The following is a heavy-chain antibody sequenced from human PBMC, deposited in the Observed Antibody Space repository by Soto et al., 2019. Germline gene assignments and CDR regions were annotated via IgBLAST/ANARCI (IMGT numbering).Heavy chain of an antibody. J-gene: IGHJ4*02. Sequence: EVQLLESGGGFIQPGGSLRLPCAASGFTFTSSAMSWVRQAPGKGLEWVSTISGSGGSTYYADSVKGRFTISRDNSKNTLYLQMNSLRAEDTAVYSCAKGGGLVPFDYWGQGTLVTVSS. D-gene: IGHD3-16*01. CDR1: GFTFTSSA. V-gene: IGHV3-23*01. CDR3: AKGGGLVPFDY. CDR2: ISGSGGST.